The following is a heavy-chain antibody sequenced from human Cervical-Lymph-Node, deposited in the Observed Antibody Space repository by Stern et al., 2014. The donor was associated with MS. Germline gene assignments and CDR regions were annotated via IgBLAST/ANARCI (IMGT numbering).Heavy chain of an antibody. CDR2: IVPMSGTT. J-gene: IGHJ4*02. CDR3: AGPRYNY. V-gene: IGHV1-69*06. CDR1: GGTFISYA. Sequence: VHLVESGAEVKKPGSSVKVSCKASGGTFISYAITWVRQEPGQGLEWMGDIVPMSGTTNYAQIFQDRVRITANKSTNTAYMELSNLTSEDTAIYFCAGPRYNYWGQGTLVLVSS. D-gene: IGHD5-18*01.